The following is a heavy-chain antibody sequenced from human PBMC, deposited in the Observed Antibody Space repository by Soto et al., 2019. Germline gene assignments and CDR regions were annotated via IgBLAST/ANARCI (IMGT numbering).Heavy chain of an antibody. D-gene: IGHD3-3*01. V-gene: IGHV3-74*01. CDR2: INSDGSST. Sequence: PGGSLRLSCAASGFTFSSYWMHWVRQAPGKGLVWVSRINSDGSSTSYADSVKGRFTISRDNAKNTLYLQMNSLRAEDTAVYYCARDRYDFWSGEPNYGMDVWGQGTTVTVSS. CDR1: GFTFSSYW. CDR3: ARDRYDFWSGEPNYGMDV. J-gene: IGHJ6*02.